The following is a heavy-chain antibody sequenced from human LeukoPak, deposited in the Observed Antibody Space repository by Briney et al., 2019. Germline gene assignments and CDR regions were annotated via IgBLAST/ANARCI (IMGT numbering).Heavy chain of an antibody. Sequence: PSETLSLTCTVSGDSLRKSTFYWVWIRQPPGKGLEWIGSIYYSGGADYNPSLQSRVTITVDTSKNEFSLKVRSVTAADTAVYFCARTHCEGDCFSAIRYWGQGTPVTVSS. J-gene: IGHJ4*02. CDR2: IYYSGGA. V-gene: IGHV4-39*07. D-gene: IGHD2-21*02. CDR1: GDSLRKSTFY. CDR3: ARTHCEGDCFSAIRY.